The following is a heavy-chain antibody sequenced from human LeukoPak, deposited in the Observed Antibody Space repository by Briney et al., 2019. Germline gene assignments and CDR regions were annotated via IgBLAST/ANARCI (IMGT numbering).Heavy chain of an antibody. Sequence: ETLSLTCAVSGGSFFGYHWNWIRQVPGKGLEWVSYISGSSSTIYYADSVKGRFTISRDNAKNSLYLQMNSLRAEDTAVYYCARDRRAVAGTNWFDPWGQGTLVTVSP. D-gene: IGHD6-19*01. J-gene: IGHJ5*02. CDR1: GGSFFGYH. CDR2: ISGSSSTI. V-gene: IGHV3-48*01. CDR3: ARDRRAVAGTNWFDP.